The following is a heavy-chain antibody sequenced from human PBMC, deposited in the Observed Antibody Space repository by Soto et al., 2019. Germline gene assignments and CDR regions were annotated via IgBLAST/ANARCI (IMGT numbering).Heavy chain of an antibody. V-gene: IGHV3-7*01. Sequence: EVQLVESGGGLVQPGGSLRLSCAASGFTFSSYWMSWVRQAPGKGLEWVANIKQDGSEKYYVDSVEGRFTISRDNAKNSLYLQMNSLRAEDTAVYYCARARYCSSTNCYYFDYWGQGTLVTVSS. CDR1: GFTFSSYW. J-gene: IGHJ4*02. CDR3: ARARYCSSTNCYYFDY. D-gene: IGHD2-2*01. CDR2: IKQDGSEK.